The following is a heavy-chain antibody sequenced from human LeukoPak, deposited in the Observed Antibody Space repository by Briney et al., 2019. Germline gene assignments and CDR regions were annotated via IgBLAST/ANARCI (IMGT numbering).Heavy chain of an antibody. V-gene: IGHV4-39*07. CDR2: IYYSGIT. J-gene: IGHJ5*02. Sequence: SETLSLTCTVSGGSISSGFYYWAWIRQPPGKGLEWIGSIYYSGITNHNPSLKSRVTISVDTSKNQFSLKLSSVTAADTAVYYCARYYYDSSGNYNWFDPWGQGTLVTVSS. D-gene: IGHD3-22*01. CDR1: GGSISSGFYY. CDR3: ARYYYDSSGNYNWFDP.